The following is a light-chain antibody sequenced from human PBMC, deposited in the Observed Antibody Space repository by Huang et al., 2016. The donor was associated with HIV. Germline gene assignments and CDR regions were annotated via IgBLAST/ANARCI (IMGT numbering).Light chain of an antibody. J-gene: IGKJ3*01. CDR3: QQYERPPDT. CDR1: QSVGIY. CDR2: GAS. Sequence: EIVLTQSPGTLSLSPGERATLSCRASQSVGIYLAWYQQKPGKAPRLLIDGASTRGTGIPDRFSGGGSGTDFTLSISRLEPEDFAVYYCQQYERPPDTFGPGTKVNIK. V-gene: IGKV3-20*01.